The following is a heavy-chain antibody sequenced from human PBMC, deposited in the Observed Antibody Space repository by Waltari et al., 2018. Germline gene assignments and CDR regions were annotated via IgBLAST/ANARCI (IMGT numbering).Heavy chain of an antibody. Sequence: QERLVQSGAEVKKPGASVKVSCKASGYTFTSLHNNWVRQANGQGLGWMGWMDLKTGTTGYAQKFQRRVTMTSETSITTSYMDLNSLTSEDTAVYYWARGYSHDRDGAFDIWGQGTMVTVSS. J-gene: IGHJ3*02. D-gene: IGHD4-4*01. CDR1: GYTFTSLH. CDR3: ARGYSHDRDGAFDI. V-gene: IGHV1-8*01. CDR2: MDLKTGTT.